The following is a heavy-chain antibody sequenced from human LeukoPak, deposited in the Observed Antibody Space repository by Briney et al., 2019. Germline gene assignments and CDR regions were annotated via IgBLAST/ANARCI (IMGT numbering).Heavy chain of an antibody. D-gene: IGHD3-22*01. V-gene: IGHV4-39*01. CDR1: GGSISSSSYY. J-gene: IGHJ4*02. Sequence: SETLSLTCTVSGGSISSSSYYWGWIRQPPGRGLEWIGSIYYSGSTYYNPSLKSRVTISVDTSKNQFSLKLSSVTAADTAVYYCARPSYDSSGYYSYFDYWGQGTLVTVSS. CDR3: ARPSYDSSGYYSYFDY. CDR2: IYYSGST.